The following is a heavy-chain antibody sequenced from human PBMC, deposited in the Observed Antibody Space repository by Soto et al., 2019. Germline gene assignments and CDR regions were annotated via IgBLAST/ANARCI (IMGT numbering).Heavy chain of an antibody. CDR2: ISYDGSNK. CDR1: GFTFSSYG. V-gene: IGHV3-30*18. Sequence: SGGSLRLSCAASGFTFSSYGMHWVRQAPGKGLEWVAVISYDGSNKYYADSVKGRFTISRDNSKNTLYLQMNSLRAEDTAVYYCAKDVPAAGTAPGYWGQGTLVTVSS. D-gene: IGHD6-13*01. CDR3: AKDVPAAGTAPGY. J-gene: IGHJ4*02.